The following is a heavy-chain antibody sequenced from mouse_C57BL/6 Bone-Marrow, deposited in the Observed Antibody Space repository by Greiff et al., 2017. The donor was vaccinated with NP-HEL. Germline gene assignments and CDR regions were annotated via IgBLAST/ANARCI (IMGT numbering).Heavy chain of an antibody. Sequence: VQLKESGAELVRPGASVKLSCTASGFNIKDDYMHWVKQRPEQGLEWIGWIDPENGDTEYASKFQGKATITADTSSNTAYLQLSSLTSEDTAVYYCTTHGISYTRGFAYWGQGTLVTVSA. CDR2: IDPENGDT. CDR3: TTHGISYTRGFAY. CDR1: GFNIKDDY. J-gene: IGHJ3*01. D-gene: IGHD1-1*01. V-gene: IGHV14-4*01.